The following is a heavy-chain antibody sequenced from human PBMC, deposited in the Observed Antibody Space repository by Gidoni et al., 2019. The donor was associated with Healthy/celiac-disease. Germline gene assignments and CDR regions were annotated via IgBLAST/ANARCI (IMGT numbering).Heavy chain of an antibody. Sequence: EVQLVESGGGLVKPGGSLRLSCAASGFTLSTAWMSWVRQAPGKGLEWVGRIKSKTDGGTTDYAAPVKGRFTISRDDSKNTLYLQMNSLKTEDTAVYYCTTVSGWFHEGIGFDIWGQGTMVTVSS. J-gene: IGHJ3*02. CDR1: GFTLSTAW. CDR2: IKSKTDGGTT. CDR3: TTVSGWFHEGIGFDI. D-gene: IGHD2-15*01. V-gene: IGHV3-15*01.